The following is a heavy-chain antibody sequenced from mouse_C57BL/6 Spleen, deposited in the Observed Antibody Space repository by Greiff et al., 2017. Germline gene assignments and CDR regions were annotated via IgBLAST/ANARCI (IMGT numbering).Heavy chain of an antibody. CDR1: GFTFSDYG. CDR3: ARHYYGSRYVFDY. J-gene: IGHJ2*01. D-gene: IGHD1-1*01. CDR2: ISSGSSTI. V-gene: IGHV5-17*01. Sequence: EVQVVESGGGLVKPGGSLKLSCAASGFTFSDYGMHWVRQAPEKGLEWVAYISSGSSTIYYADTVKGRFTISRDNAKNTLFLQMTSLRSEDTAMYYCARHYYGSRYVFDYWGQGTTLTVSS.